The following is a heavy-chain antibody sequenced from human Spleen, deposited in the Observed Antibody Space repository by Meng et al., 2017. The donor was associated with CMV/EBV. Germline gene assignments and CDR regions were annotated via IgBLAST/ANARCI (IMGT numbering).Heavy chain of an antibody. Sequence: GESLKISCAASGFTFNNYAMSWVRQAPGKGLEWVSTISDSGGSTFFADSVKGRFTISRDNAKNSLYLQMNSLRVEDTAVYYCARGFTVSGVVSRYYYYGVDVWGQGTTVTVSS. J-gene: IGHJ6*02. CDR3: ARGFTVSGVVSRYYYYGVDV. CDR2: ISDSGGST. CDR1: GFTFNNYA. D-gene: IGHD3-3*01. V-gene: IGHV3-23*01.